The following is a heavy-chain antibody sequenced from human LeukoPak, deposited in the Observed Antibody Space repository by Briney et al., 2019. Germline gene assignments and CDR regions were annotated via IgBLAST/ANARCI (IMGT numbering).Heavy chain of an antibody. CDR1: GFTFSSYA. CDR2: ISYDGSNK. V-gene: IGHV3-30-3*01. CDR3: ARRKAPIDY. J-gene: IGHJ4*02. Sequence: PGGSLRLSCAASGFTFSSYAMHWVRQAPGKGLEGVAVISYDGSNKYYAHSVKGRFTISRDNSKNTLYLQMNSLRAEDTAVYYCARRKAPIDYWGQGTLVTVSS.